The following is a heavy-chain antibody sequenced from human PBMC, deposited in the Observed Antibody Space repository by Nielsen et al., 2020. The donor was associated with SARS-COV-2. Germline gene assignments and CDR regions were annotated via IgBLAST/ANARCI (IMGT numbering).Heavy chain of an antibody. D-gene: IGHD6-13*01. V-gene: IGHV1-8*01. J-gene: IGHJ6*02. Sequence: ASVKVSCKASGYTFTSYDINWVRQATGQGLEWMGWMNPNSGNTGYAQKFQGRVTMTRNTSISTAYMELSSLRSDDTAVYYCARRSSSSWYTPYYYYGMDVWGQGTTVTVSS. CDR3: ARRSSSSWYTPYYYYGMDV. CDR1: GYTFTSYD. CDR2: MNPNSGNT.